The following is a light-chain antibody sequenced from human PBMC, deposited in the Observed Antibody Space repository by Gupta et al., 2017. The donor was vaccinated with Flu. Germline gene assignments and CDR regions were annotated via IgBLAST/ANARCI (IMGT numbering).Light chain of an antibody. CDR3: LQHNNWT. Sequence: DIQMTQSPSSLSASVGDRVTITCRASQGIRNDLGWYQQKPGKAPKRLIYAAYSLKSGVQSRFSGSGSGTEFTLTSSRLQSEDFATYYHLQHNNWTFGQGTKVEIK. J-gene: IGKJ1*01. CDR2: AAY. V-gene: IGKV1-17*01. CDR1: QGIRND.